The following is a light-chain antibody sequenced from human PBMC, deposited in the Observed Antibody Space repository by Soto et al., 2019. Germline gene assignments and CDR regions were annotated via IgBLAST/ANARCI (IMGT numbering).Light chain of an antibody. V-gene: IGLV2-8*01. CDR3: TSYAEINNLI. CDR2: EVN. Sequence: QSALTQPPSASGSPGQSVTISCTGTSSDVGDYNYVSWYQHQPDKAPKLMIYEVNRRPPGVPDRFSGSKSGNTASLTVSGLQAEDEADYYCTSYAEINNLIFGGGTKLTVL. J-gene: IGLJ2*01. CDR1: SSDVGDYNY.